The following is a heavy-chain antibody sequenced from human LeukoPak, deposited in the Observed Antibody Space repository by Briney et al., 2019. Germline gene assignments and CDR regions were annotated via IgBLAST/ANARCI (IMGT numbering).Heavy chain of an antibody. CDR1: GFTFSSYS. CDR2: ISSSSSTI. Sequence: GGSLRLSRAASGFTFSSYSMNWVRQAPGKGLEWVSYISSSSSTIYYADSVKGRFTISRDNAKNSLYLQMNSLRAEDTAVYYCARGTAAATGSLYYFDYWGQGTLVTVSS. V-gene: IGHV3-48*01. D-gene: IGHD6-25*01. CDR3: ARGTAAATGSLYYFDY. J-gene: IGHJ4*02.